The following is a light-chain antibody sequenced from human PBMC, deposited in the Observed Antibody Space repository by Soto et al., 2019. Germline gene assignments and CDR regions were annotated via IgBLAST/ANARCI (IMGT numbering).Light chain of an antibody. Sequence: QSVLTQPASVSGSPGQSISISCIGTSSDVGGYNFVSWYQQHPGKAPKLMIYDVTNRPSGVSNRFSGSKSGNTASLTISGLQADDEADYYCSSYTTSCTDVFGTGTKVTDL. V-gene: IGLV2-14*01. CDR2: DVT. J-gene: IGLJ1*01. CDR1: SSDVGGYNF. CDR3: SSYTTSCTDV.